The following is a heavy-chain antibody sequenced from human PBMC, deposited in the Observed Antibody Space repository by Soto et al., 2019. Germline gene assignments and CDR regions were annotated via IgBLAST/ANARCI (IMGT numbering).Heavy chain of an antibody. J-gene: IGHJ2*01. CDR2: IYYSGST. V-gene: IGHV4-59*01. Sequence: QVQLQESGPGLVKPSETLSLTCTVSGGSISSYYWSWIRQPPGKGLEWIGYIYYSGSTNYNPSLKSRVTISGDTSKNQFSLKLSSVTAADTAVYYCAGVTTVTKYWYFDLWGRGTLVTVSS. D-gene: IGHD4-17*01. CDR1: GGSISSYY. CDR3: AGVTTVTKYWYFDL.